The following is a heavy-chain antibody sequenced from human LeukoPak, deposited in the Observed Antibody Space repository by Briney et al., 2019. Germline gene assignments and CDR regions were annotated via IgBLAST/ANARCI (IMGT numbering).Heavy chain of an antibody. CDR2: ISGSGDNT. J-gene: IGHJ5*02. CDR3: AKCYDFSGSEWFDP. CDR1: GFTFSNHA. D-gene: IGHD3-3*01. V-gene: IGHV3-23*01. Sequence: GGSLRVSCAASGFTFSNHAMSWVRQAPGKGLEWVSSISGSGDNTYYADSVKGRFTISRDNSKNTLYLQMNSLRVEDTAVYYCAKCYDFSGSEWFDPWGQGTLVTVSS.